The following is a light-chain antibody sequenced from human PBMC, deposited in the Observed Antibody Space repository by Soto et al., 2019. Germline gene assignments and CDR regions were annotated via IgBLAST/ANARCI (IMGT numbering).Light chain of an antibody. CDR1: QSVSSSY. J-gene: IGKJ1*01. CDR2: GAS. CDR3: QQYSSSPWT. V-gene: IGKV3-20*01. Sequence: EIVLTQSPGTLSLSPGERATLPCRASQSVSSSYLAWYQQKPGQAPRLLIYGASSRATGIPDRFSGSGSGTDFTLTISRLEPEVFAVYYCQQYSSSPWTFGQGTKVEIK.